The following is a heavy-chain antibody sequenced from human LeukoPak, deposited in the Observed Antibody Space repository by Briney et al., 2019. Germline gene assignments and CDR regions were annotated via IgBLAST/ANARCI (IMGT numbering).Heavy chain of an antibody. CDR3: ARDFRGYYESSGYYFAYYHGMDV. CDR2: INAGNGNT. Sequence: ASVKVSCKASGYTFTSYAIYWVRQAPGQRLEWMGWINAGNGNTKFSQKLQDRATITRDTSASTAYMELSSLRSEDTAVYYCARDFRGYYESSGYYFAYYHGMDVWGQGTTVTVSS. J-gene: IGHJ6*02. CDR1: GYTFTSYA. V-gene: IGHV1-3*01. D-gene: IGHD3-22*01.